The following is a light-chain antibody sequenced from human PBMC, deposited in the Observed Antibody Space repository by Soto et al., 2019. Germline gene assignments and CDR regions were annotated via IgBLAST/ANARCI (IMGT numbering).Light chain of an antibody. Sequence: IQRPNNTSTLSAAIGERVTISCRASQSVNHWLAWYQRKPGKAPKLLIHDASTLESGIPSRFSGSGSGTEFTLTISSLQPDDFATYYCQQYNSYWTFGQGTNVDIK. CDR1: QSVNHW. CDR2: DAS. CDR3: QQYNSYWT. V-gene: IGKV1-5*01. J-gene: IGKJ1*01.